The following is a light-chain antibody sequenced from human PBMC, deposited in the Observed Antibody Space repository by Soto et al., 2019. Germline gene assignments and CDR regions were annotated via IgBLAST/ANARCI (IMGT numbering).Light chain of an antibody. CDR3: SSYTSSSTLG. CDR1: SSDVGGYNY. V-gene: IGLV2-14*01. CDR2: EVS. Sequence: QSVLTQPPSASGTPGQRVSISCTGTSSDVGGYNYVSWYQQHPGKAPKLMIYEVSNRPSGVSNRFSGSKSGNTASLTISGLQAEDEADYYCSSYTSSSTLGFGTGTKLTVL. J-gene: IGLJ1*01.